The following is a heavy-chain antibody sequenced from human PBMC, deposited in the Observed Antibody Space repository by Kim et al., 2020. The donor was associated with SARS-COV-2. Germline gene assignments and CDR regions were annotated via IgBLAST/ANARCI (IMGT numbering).Heavy chain of an antibody. D-gene: IGHD3-10*01. V-gene: IGHV1-69*01. J-gene: IGHJ6*02. CDR3: ARNYYGSALYYGMDV. Sequence: RKVQGRVTITADESTSTAYMELSSLRSEDTAVYYCARNYYGSALYYGMDVWGQGTTVTVSS.